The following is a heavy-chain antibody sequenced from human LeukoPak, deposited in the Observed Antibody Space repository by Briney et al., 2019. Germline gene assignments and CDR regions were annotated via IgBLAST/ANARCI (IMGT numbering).Heavy chain of an antibody. CDR2: ITSRGEST. CDR3: ARDRPNYYGSDGHYYRRDGDY. V-gene: IGHV3-23*01. Sequence: GGSLRLSCAASGFTFSIYAMSWVRQAPGKGLQWVSSITSRGESTWYVDSVKGRFTVTRDNSENTLYLQMHSLRAEGTAVYYCARDRPNYYGSDGHYYRRDGDYWGRGTLVSVSS. CDR1: GFTFSIYA. D-gene: IGHD3-22*01. J-gene: IGHJ4*02.